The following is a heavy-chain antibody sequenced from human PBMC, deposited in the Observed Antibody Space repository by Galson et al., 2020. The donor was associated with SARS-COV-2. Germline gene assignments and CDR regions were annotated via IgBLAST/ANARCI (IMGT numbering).Heavy chain of an antibody. CDR3: ARSAGCSSGWSDGFDI. Sequence: ASVKVSCKATGYTFTDYYMHWVRQAPGQGLEWMGWINPNGGVTNYAQKFQGKVTMTRDTSISTASLELTSLRSDDTAVYYCARSAGCSSGWSDGFDIWGQGTLVTVSS. J-gene: IGHJ3*02. CDR1: GYTFTDYY. D-gene: IGHD6-19*01. CDR2: INPNGGVT. V-gene: IGHV1-2*02.